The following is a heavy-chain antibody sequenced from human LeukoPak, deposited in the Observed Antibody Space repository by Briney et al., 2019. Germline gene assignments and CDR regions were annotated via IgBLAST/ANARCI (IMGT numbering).Heavy chain of an antibody. J-gene: IGHJ5*02. CDR2: IYPGDSDT. V-gene: IGHV5-51*01. CDR3: ARRVLPGAKGGWFDP. D-gene: IGHD2-2*01. Sequence: GEPLKISCKGSGYRFTSYWIGWVRQMPGKGLEWMGIIYPGDSDTRYSPSFQGQVTISADKSNSTAYLQWSSLKASDTAMYFCARRVLPGAKGGWFDPWGQGTLVAVSS. CDR1: GYRFTSYW.